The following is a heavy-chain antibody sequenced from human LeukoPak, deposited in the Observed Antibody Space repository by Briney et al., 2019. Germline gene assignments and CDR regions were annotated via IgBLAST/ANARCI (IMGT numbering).Heavy chain of an antibody. CDR2: IYYSGST. CDR3: ARDVGYYFDY. V-gene: IGHV4-59*01. J-gene: IGHJ4*02. CDR1: DGSISSYY. Sequence: SETLSLTCTVSDGSISSYYWSWIRQPPGEGLEWIGYIYYSGSTNYNPSLKSRVTISVDTSKNQFSLKLSSVTAADTAVYYCARDVGYYFDYWGQGTLVTVSS.